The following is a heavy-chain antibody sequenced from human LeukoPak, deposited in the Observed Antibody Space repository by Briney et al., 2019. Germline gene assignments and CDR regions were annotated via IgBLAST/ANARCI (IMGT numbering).Heavy chain of an antibody. CDR2: ISGSGVST. D-gene: IGHD1-7*01. Sequence: GGSLRLSCAASGFRFSSYAMSWVRQAPGKGLEWVSAISGSGVSTYYADSVKGRFTVSRDNSKNTPYLQMSSLRAEDTAVYYCAKDERNWNYNLASQTYDWGQGTLATVSS. J-gene: IGHJ4*02. CDR1: GFRFSSYA. V-gene: IGHV3-23*01. CDR3: AKDERNWNYNLASQTYD.